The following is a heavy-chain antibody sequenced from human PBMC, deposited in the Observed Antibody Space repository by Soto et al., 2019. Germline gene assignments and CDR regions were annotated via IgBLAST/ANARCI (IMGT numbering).Heavy chain of an antibody. D-gene: IGHD3-16*01. CDR3: ASVTFGGVVLAH. Sequence: SETLSLTCTVSGGSIRDYFWSWIRQPPGKGLEWIGYIYFNGNTNYNPSLKRRVTISIDTSKKQISLNLTSVTDADTAVYYCASVTFGGVVLAHWGQGTLVTVSS. V-gene: IGHV4-59*01. J-gene: IGHJ4*02. CDR2: IYFNGNT. CDR1: GGSIRDYF.